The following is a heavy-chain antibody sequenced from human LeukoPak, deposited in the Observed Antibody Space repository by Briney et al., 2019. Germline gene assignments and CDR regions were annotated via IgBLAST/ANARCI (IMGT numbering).Heavy chain of an antibody. D-gene: IGHD1-26*01. V-gene: IGHV5-51*01. J-gene: IGHJ3*02. CDR3: ASRPIYSGTYHDAFDI. Sequence: GESLKISCKGSGYSFTSYWIGWVRQMPGKGLEWMGIIYPGDSDTRYSPSFQGQVTISADKSISTAYLQWSSLKASDTAMYYCASRPIYSGTYHDAFDIWGQGTMVTVSS. CDR2: IYPGDSDT. CDR1: GYSFTSYW.